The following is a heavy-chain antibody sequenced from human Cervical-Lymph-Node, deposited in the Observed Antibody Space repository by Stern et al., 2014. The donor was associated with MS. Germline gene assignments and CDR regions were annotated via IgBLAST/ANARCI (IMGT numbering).Heavy chain of an antibody. CDR3: ARVVGGGSGSSFYGMDV. Sequence: QVQLVQSGAEVKKPGSSVKVSCKASGGTFSSYAISWVRQAPGQGLEWLGGIIPIFGTANYAQMFQGRGTITAVESTGTTYSEVGSLRSEDTAVNYCARVVGGGSGSSFYGMDVWGQGTTVTVSS. CDR2: IIPIFGTA. V-gene: IGHV1-69*01. D-gene: IGHD3-10*01. J-gene: IGHJ6*02. CDR1: GGTFSSYA.